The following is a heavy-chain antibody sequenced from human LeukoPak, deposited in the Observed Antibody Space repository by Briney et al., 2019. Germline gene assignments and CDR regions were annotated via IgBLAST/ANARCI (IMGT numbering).Heavy chain of an antibody. CDR1: GFAFNTYT. J-gene: IGHJ6*03. Sequence: GGSLRLSCAASGFAFNTYTMNWVRQAPGKGLEWVANIKEDGTEKYYVGSVKGRFTISRDNAKKSLYLQMNSLRDDDTAVYFCARSPAGDAWPPAYYMDVWGKGTTVTVSS. CDR2: IKEDGTEK. CDR3: ARSPAGDAWPPAYYMDV. D-gene: IGHD3-10*01. V-gene: IGHV3-7*01.